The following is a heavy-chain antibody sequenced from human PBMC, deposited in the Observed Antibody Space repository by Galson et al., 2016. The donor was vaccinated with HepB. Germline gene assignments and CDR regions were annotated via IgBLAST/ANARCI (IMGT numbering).Heavy chain of an antibody. CDR1: GGTFSTYA. CDR3: ARVVVPAARWYYYYGMDV. V-gene: IGHV1-69*06. D-gene: IGHD2-2*01. CDR2: INPIFGTA. J-gene: IGHJ6*02. Sequence: SVKVSCKASGGTFSTYAISWVRQAPGQGLEWMGGINPIFGTANYAQKFQGRATITADKSTSTAYMELSSLRSEDTAVYYCARVVVPAARWYYYYGMDVWGQGTTVTVSS.